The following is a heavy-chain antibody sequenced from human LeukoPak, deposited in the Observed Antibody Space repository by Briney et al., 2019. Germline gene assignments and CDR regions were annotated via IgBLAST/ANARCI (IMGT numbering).Heavy chain of an antibody. J-gene: IGHJ5*02. CDR2: FDPEDGET. CDR1: GYTLTELS. CDR3: ATGFPRGPFDP. V-gene: IGHV1-24*01. D-gene: IGHD3-3*01. Sequence: ASVKVSCKVSGYTLTELSMHWVRQAPGKGVGWMGGFDPEDGETIYAQKFQGRVTMTEDTSTDTAYMELSSLRSEDTAVYYCATGFPRGPFDPWGQGTLVTVSS.